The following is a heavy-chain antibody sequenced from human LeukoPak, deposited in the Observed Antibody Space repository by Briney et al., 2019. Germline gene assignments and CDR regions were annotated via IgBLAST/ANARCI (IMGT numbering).Heavy chain of an antibody. V-gene: IGHV4-34*01. CDR1: GGSFSGYY. CDR2: INHSGST. Sequence: PSETLSLTCAVYGGSFSGYYWSWIRQPPGKGLEWIGEINHSGSTNYNPSLKSRVTISVDTSKNQFSLKLSSVTAADTAVYYCARDPARYGDYAGFDYWGQGTLVTVSS. D-gene: IGHD4-17*01. J-gene: IGHJ4*02. CDR3: ARDPARYGDYAGFDY.